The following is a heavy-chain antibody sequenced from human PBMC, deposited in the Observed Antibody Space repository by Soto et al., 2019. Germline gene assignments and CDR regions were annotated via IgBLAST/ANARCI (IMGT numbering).Heavy chain of an antibody. J-gene: IGHJ6*02. CDR2: IIPIFGTA. CDR3: ARDRRRVGRPWQSDYYYGMDV. Sequence: SVKVSCKASGGTFSSYALSWVRQAPRQGLEWMGGIIPIFGTANYAQKFQGRVTITADESTSTAYQELSSLRSEDTAVYYCARDRRRVGRPWQSDYYYGMDVWGQGTTVTGSS. V-gene: IGHV1-69*13. D-gene: IGHD1-26*01. CDR1: GGTFSSYA.